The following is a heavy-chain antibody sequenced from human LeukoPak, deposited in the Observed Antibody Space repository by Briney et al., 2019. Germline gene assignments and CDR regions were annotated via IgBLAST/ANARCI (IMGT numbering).Heavy chain of an antibody. J-gene: IGHJ5*02. CDR3: ARSDSSGWDWFDP. V-gene: IGHV4-39*07. CDR2: IYYSGST. CDR1: GGSISSSSYY. D-gene: IGHD6-19*01. Sequence: PSETLSLTCTVSGGSISSSSYYWGWIRQPPGKGLEWIGSIYYSGSTYYNPSLKSRVTISVDTSKNQFSLKLSSVTAADTAVYYCARSDSSGWDWFDPWGQGTLVTVSS.